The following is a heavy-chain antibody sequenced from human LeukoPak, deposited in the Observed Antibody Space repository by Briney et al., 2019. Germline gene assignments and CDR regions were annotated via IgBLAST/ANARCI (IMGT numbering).Heavy chain of an antibody. CDR3: TREGIKESYTAD. V-gene: IGHV3-53*01. J-gene: IGHJ4*02. D-gene: IGHD5-18*01. CDR2: IYRGGDT. CDR1: GITVSSNY. Sequence: PGGSLRLSCGISGITVSSNYMSWVRQAPGKGLEWISVIYRGGDTYYADSVKGRFTISRDTSSNTVFLQLTGLRAEDTAVYYCTREGIKESYTADWGQGTLVTVSS.